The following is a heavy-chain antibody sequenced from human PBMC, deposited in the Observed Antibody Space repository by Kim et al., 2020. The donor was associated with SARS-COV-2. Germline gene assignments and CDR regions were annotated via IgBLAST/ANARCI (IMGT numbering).Heavy chain of an antibody. D-gene: IGHD6-6*01. Sequence: SETLSLTCAVSGGSISSSNWWSWVRQPPGKGLEWIGEIYHSGSTNYNPSLKSRVTISVDKSKNQFSLKLSSVTAADTAVYYCARVRIAARRLSGWFDPWGQGTLVTVSS. CDR2: IYHSGST. J-gene: IGHJ5*02. V-gene: IGHV4-4*02. CDR1: GGSISSSNW. CDR3: ARVRIAARRLSGWFDP.